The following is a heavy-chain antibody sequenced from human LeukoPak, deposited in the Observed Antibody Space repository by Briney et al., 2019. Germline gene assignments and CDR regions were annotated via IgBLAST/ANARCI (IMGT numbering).Heavy chain of an antibody. CDR3: AKGGWLDSPYYYYYMDV. D-gene: IGHD6-19*01. J-gene: IGHJ6*03. V-gene: IGHV3-23*01. Sequence: GGSLRLSCAASRFTFSSYAMSWVRQAPGKGLEWVSAISGSGGSTYYADSVKGRFTISRDNSKNTLYLQMNSLRAEDTAVYYCAKGGWLDSPYYYYYMDVWGKGTTVTVSS. CDR1: RFTFSSYA. CDR2: ISGSGGST.